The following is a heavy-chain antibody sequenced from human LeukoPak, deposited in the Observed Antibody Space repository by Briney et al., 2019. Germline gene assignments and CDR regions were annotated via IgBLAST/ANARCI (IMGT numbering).Heavy chain of an antibody. D-gene: IGHD4-17*01. J-gene: IGHJ4*02. CDR3: ARLNDYGDYYFDY. V-gene: IGHV1-69*05. CDR2: IIPIFGTA. Sequence: SVKVSCKASGGTFSSYAISWVRQAPGQGLEWMGGIIPIFGTANYAQKLQGRVTMTTDTSTSTAYMELRSLRSDDTAVYYCARLNDYGDYYFDYWGQGTLVTVSS. CDR1: GGTFSSYA.